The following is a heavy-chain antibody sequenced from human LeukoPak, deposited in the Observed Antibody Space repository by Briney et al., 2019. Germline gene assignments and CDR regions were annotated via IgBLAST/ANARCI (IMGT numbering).Heavy chain of an antibody. CDR1: GFTFDDYA. J-gene: IGHJ4*02. V-gene: IGHV3-9*01. D-gene: IGHD7-27*01. Sequence: PGGSLRLSCAASGFTFDDYAMHWVRQAPGKGLEWVSGISWNSGSIGYADSVKGRFTISRDNAKNSLYLQMNSLRAEDTAVYYCAKDRHQTGYYFDYWGQGTLVTVSS. CDR2: ISWNSGSI. CDR3: AKDRHQTGYYFDY.